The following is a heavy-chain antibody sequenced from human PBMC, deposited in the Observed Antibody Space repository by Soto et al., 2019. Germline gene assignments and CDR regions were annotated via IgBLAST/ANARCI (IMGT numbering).Heavy chain of an antibody. Sequence: SETLSLTCTVSGGSISSYFWSWIRQPPGKGLEWIGYIYYSGGTNYNPSLKSRVTTSVDTSKNQFSLKLSSVTAADTAVYYCARDGKAAAFDYWGQGTLVTVSS. V-gene: IGHV4-59*01. J-gene: IGHJ4*02. CDR2: IYYSGGT. CDR1: GGSISSYF. CDR3: ARDGKAAAFDY. D-gene: IGHD1-1*01.